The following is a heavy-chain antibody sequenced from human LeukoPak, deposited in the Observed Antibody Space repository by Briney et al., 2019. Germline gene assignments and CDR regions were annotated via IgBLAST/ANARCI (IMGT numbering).Heavy chain of an antibody. D-gene: IGHD2-2*01. CDR3: ARVGAHRYCSSTSCYEDY. J-gene: IGHJ4*02. CDR2: INPNSGVT. Sequence: ASVKVSCKASGYTFTAYYMHWGRQAPGQGLEWMGWINPNSGVTDYAQTFQGRVTMTRDTSISTAYMELSSLESDDTAVYYCARVGAHRYCSSTSCYEDYWGQGTLVTVSS. CDR1: GYTFTAYY. V-gene: IGHV1-2*02.